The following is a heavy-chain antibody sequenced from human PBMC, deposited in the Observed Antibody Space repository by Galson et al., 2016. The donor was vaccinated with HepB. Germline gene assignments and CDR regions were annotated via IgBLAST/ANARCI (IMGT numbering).Heavy chain of an antibody. CDR1: GGSFSGYY. D-gene: IGHD2-15*01. CDR3: ARRLCPTPMTPRYFDV. V-gene: IGHV4-34*01. J-gene: IGHJ2*01. CDR2: IHHSGST. Sequence: SETLSLTCAVSGGSFSGYYWTWVRQPPGKGLEWIGEIHHSGSTNYNPSLKSRVTFSVDTSSNQFSLHMSSITAADTAVYYCARRLCPTPMTPRYFDVWGRGTLVTVSS.